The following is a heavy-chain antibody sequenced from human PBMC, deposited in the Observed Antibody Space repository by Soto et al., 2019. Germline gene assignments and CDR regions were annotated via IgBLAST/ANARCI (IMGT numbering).Heavy chain of an antibody. V-gene: IGHV1-18*01. CDR3: ARDWSLGAAFYYYHSSGLWDGMAV. CDR1: CYTFTICG. J-gene: IGHJ6*01. Sequence: ASVQVSCKASCYTFTICGIILVLQYPGQGLEWMGCISAYNGNTNYAQKLQGRVTMTTDTSTSTAYMELRSLRSDDTDVEYCARDWSLGAAFYYYHSSGLWDGMAVWGQGTTVT. CDR2: ISAYNGNT. D-gene: IGHD3-22*01.